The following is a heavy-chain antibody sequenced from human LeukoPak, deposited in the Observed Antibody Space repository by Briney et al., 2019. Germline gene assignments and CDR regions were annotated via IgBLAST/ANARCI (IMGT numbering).Heavy chain of an antibody. CDR3: ARGPNFDWLSSNYYYYGMDV. J-gene: IGHJ6*02. V-gene: IGHV4-31*03. D-gene: IGHD3-9*01. CDR1: GGSISSGGYY. CDR2: INHSGST. Sequence: SQTLSLTCTVSGGSISSGGYYWSWIRQHPGKGLEWIGEINHSGSTNYNPSLKSRVTISVDTSKNQFSLKLSSVTAADTAVYYCARGPNFDWLSSNYYYYGMDVWGQGTTVTVSS.